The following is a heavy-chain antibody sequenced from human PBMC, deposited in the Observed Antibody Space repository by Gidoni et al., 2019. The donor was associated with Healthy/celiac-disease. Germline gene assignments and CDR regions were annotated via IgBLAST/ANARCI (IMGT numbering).Heavy chain of an antibody. CDR2: IYPGDSDT. Sequence: EVQLVQSGAEVKKPGESLKISCKGSGYSSTSYWIGWVRQMPGKGLEWMGIIYPGDSDTRYSPSFQGQVTISADKSISTAYLQWSSLKASDTAMYYCARGVSTPGYYYYYMDVWGKGTTVTVSS. V-gene: IGHV5-51*03. CDR1: GYSSTSYW. D-gene: IGHD3-10*01. CDR3: ARGVSTPGYYYYYMDV. J-gene: IGHJ6*03.